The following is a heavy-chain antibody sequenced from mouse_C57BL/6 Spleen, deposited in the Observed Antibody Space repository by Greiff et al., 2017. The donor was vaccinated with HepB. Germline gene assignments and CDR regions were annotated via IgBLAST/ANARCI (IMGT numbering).Heavy chain of an antibody. CDR1: GYSITSGYY. Sequence: ESGPGLVKPSQSLSFTCSVTGYSITSGYYWNWIRQFPGNKLEWMGYISYDGSNNYNPSLKNRITITRDTSKNQFFLKLNSVTTEDTATYYCARGHRYARDYWGQGTSVTVSS. CDR3: ARGHRYARDY. V-gene: IGHV3-6*01. J-gene: IGHJ4*01. CDR2: ISYDGSN.